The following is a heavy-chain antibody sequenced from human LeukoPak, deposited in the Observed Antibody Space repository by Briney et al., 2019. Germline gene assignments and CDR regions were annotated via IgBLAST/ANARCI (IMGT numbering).Heavy chain of an antibody. J-gene: IGHJ6*04. CDR1: GLTLSRYA. V-gene: IGHV3-23*01. CDR2: ISPSGDST. D-gene: IGHD2-21*01. Sequence: TGGSLRLSCAASGLTLSRYAVNWARQAPGRGLEWVSYISPSGDSTVYAESVKGRFTISRDNSKNMLYLQMDSLRAEDTAIYYCVKKVYSYMDVWGKGTTVTASS. CDR3: VKKVYSYMDV.